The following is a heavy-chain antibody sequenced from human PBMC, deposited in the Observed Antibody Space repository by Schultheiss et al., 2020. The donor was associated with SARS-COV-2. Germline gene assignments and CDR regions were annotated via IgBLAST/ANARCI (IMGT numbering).Heavy chain of an antibody. V-gene: IGHV3-30*04. D-gene: IGHD2-8*01. CDR3: ARFCTNGVCRYYYGMDV. J-gene: IGHJ6*02. Sequence: GGSLRLSCAASGFTFSSYAMHWVRQAPGKGLEWVAVISYDGSNKYYADSVKGRFTISRDNSKNTLYLQMNSLRAEDTAVYYCARFCTNGVCRYYYGMDVWGQGTTVTVSS. CDR2: ISYDGSNK. CDR1: GFTFSSYA.